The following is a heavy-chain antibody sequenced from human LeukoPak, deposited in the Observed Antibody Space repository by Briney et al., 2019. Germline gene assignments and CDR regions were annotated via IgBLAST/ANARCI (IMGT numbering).Heavy chain of an antibody. J-gene: IGHJ4*02. CDR2: ISXDGSNK. Sequence: GGSLRLSCAASGFTFSNYGMHWVRQAPGKGLEWVAIISXDGSNKNSADSVKGRFTISRDNSKNTLFLQMNSLRPEDTAVYYCAKDQLARERYGGEEPDYWGQGTLVTVSS. V-gene: IGHV3-30*18. CDR1: GFTFSNYG. D-gene: IGHD1-1*01. CDR3: AKDQLARERYGGEEPDY.